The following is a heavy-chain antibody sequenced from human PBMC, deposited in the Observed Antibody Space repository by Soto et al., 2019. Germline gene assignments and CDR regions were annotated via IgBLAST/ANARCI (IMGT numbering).Heavy chain of an antibody. J-gene: IGHJ4*02. Sequence: EVQLVESGGGLVKPGGSLRLSCAASGFTFSNAWMSWVRQAPGKVLEWVGRIKSKTDGGTTDYAAPVKGRFTISRDESKNTLYLQMNSVKTEDTAVYYCTTDRGYYDFWSGYYSGPLDYWGQGTLVTVS. V-gene: IGHV3-15*01. CDR2: IKSKTDGGTT. CDR3: TTDRGYYDFWSGYYSGPLDY. D-gene: IGHD3-3*01. CDR1: GFTFSNAW.